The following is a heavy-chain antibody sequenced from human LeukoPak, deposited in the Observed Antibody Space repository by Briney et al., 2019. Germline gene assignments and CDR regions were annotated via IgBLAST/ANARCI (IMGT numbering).Heavy chain of an antibody. Sequence: GGSLRLSCAASGFTFDDYAMHWVRQAPGKGLEWVSLISWDGGSTYYADSVKGRFTISRDNSKNSLYLQMNSLRAEDTALYYCAKEEGGSGYLHYWGQGTLVTVSS. V-gene: IGHV3-43D*03. CDR3: AKEEGGSGYLHY. J-gene: IGHJ4*02. CDR1: GFTFDDYA. CDR2: ISWDGGST. D-gene: IGHD3-3*01.